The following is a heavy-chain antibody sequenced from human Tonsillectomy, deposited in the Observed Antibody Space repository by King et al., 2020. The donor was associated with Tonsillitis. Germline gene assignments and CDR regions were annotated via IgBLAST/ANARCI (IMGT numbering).Heavy chain of an antibody. J-gene: IGHJ4*02. Sequence: HVQLVESGGGVVQPGRSLRLSCAASGFTFSNYGMHWVRQAPGKGLEWVAVISYDGSNKYYADSVKGRFTISRDDAKNTLYLQMNSLRAEDTAVYYCAKDLSGSHWGQGTLVTVSS. D-gene: IGHD3-9*01. CDR3: AKDLSGSH. CDR1: GFTFSNYG. V-gene: IGHV3-30*18. CDR2: ISYDGSNK.